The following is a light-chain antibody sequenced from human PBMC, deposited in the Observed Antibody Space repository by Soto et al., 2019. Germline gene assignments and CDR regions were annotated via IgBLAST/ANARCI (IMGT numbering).Light chain of an antibody. J-gene: IGKJ5*01. CDR2: SAS. V-gene: IGKV1-27*01. Sequence: IQMTQTPSSLSASVGDRVTITCRASQDISVYLAWYQQKPGKVPKLLIYSASTLQSGVPSRFSGSGSGTDFPLTISSLQPEDVATYFFQKFNTAPFTFGQGTRLEIK. CDR1: QDISVY. CDR3: QKFNTAPFT.